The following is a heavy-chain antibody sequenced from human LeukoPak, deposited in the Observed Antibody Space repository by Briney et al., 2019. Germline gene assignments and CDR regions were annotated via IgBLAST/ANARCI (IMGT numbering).Heavy chain of an antibody. CDR3: ARASRVTMVPSDY. D-gene: IGHD3-10*01. CDR2: IIPIFGTA. J-gene: IGHJ4*02. Sequence: GASVKVSCKASGGTFSSYAISWVRQAPGQGLEWMGGIIPIFGTANYAQKFQGRVTITTDESTSTAYMELSSLRSEDTAVYYYARASRVTMVPSDYWGRGTLVTVSS. CDR1: GGTFSSYA. V-gene: IGHV1-69*05.